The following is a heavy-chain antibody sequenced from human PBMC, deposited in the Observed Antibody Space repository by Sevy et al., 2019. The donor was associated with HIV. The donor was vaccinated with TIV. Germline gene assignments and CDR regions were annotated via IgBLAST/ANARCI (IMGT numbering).Heavy chain of an antibody. V-gene: IGHV3-30-3*01. D-gene: IGHD3-3*01. Sequence: GGSLRLSCAASGFTFSSYAMHWVRQAPGKGLEWVAVISYDGSNKYYAHSVKGRFTISRDNSKNTLYLQMSSLRAEDTAVYYCARDPGYDFWSGRSWFDPWGQGTLVTVSS. CDR3: ARDPGYDFWSGRSWFDP. CDR2: ISYDGSNK. J-gene: IGHJ5*02. CDR1: GFTFSSYA.